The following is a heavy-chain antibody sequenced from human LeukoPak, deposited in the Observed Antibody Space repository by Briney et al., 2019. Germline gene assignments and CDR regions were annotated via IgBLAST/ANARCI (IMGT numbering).Heavy chain of an antibody. V-gene: IGHV3-7*05. CDR2: IEHDGSDQ. Sequence: RGSLRLSCAASGFTFSTYWMSWVRQAPGKGLEWVANIEHDGSDQYYADSVEGRFTISRDNAKNSLYLQMNSLRAEDTAVYYCARHDSSGYYSFDYWGQGTLVTASS. J-gene: IGHJ4*02. CDR1: GFTFSTYW. CDR3: ARHDSSGYYSFDY. D-gene: IGHD3-22*01.